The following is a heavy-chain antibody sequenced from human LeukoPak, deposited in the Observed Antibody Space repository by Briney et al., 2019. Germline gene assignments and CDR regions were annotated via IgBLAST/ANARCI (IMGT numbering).Heavy chain of an antibody. CDR3: SSSVADYFDSSGYFAY. Sequence: PGGSLRLSCAASGFTFSTYWMHWVRQAPGKGLVWVSRINSDGSGTSYADSVKGRFTISRDNAKNTLYLQMNSLRAEDTAVYYCSSSVADYFDSSGYFAYWGQGTLVTVSS. CDR2: INSDGSGT. CDR1: GFTFSTYW. J-gene: IGHJ4*02. V-gene: IGHV3-74*01. D-gene: IGHD3-22*01.